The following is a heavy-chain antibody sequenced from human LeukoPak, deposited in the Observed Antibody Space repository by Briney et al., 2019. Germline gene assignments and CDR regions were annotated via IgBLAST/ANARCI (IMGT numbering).Heavy chain of an antibody. Sequence: GGSLRLSCAASGFTFSSYAMHWVRQAPGKGLEWVAVISYDGSNKYYADSVKGRFTISRDSSKNTLYLQMNSLRAEDTAVYYCASGSYYLFDYWGQGTLVTVSS. CDR3: ASGSYYLFDY. D-gene: IGHD1-26*01. CDR2: ISYDGSNK. J-gene: IGHJ4*02. V-gene: IGHV3-30*04. CDR1: GFTFSSYA.